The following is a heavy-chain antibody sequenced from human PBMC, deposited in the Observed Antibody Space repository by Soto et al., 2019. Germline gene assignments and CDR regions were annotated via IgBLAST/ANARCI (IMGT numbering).Heavy chain of an antibody. Sequence: PSETLSLTCTVSGDSISSGGYYWSWKNQHPGKGLEWIGYIYYSGSTYYNPSLKSRVTISVDTSKNQFSLKLSSVTAADTAVYYCARPILTGYYTGFDAFDIWGQGTMVTVSS. V-gene: IGHV4-31*03. D-gene: IGHD3-9*01. CDR1: GDSISSGGYY. J-gene: IGHJ3*02. CDR2: IYYSGST. CDR3: ARPILTGYYTGFDAFDI.